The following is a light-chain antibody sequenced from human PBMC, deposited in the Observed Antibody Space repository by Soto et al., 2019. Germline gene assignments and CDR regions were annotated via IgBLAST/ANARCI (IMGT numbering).Light chain of an antibody. CDR2: GNS. CDR1: SSNLGAGYD. J-gene: IGLJ3*02. V-gene: IGLV1-40*01. CDR3: QSYDSSLSGSTV. Sequence: QSALTQPPSVSGAPGQRVTISCTGSSSNLGAGYDVHWYQHLPGTAPKLLIQGNSNRPSGVPDRFSGSKSGTSASLAITGLQAEDEADYYCQSYDSSLSGSTVFGGGTKVTVL.